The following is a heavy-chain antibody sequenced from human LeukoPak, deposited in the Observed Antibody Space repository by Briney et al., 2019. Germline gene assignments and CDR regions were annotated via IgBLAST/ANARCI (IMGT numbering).Heavy chain of an antibody. CDR1: GYTFTSYA. Sequence: VKVSCKASGYTFTSYAISWVRQAPGQGLEWMGRIIPILGIANYAQKFQGRVTITADKSTSTAYMELSSLRSEDTAVYYCAGEYYYDSSGYYFDYWGQGTLVTVSS. CDR3: AGEYYYDSSGYYFDY. J-gene: IGHJ4*02. CDR2: IIPILGIA. V-gene: IGHV1-69*10. D-gene: IGHD3-22*01.